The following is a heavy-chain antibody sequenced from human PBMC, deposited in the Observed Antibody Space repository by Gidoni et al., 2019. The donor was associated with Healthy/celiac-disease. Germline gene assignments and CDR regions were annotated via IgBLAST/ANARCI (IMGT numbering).Heavy chain of an antibody. D-gene: IGHD6-13*01. CDR2: ISGSGGST. V-gene: IGHV3-23*01. CDR3: AKVGAAGHYYFDY. Sequence: EVQLLESGGGLVQPGGSLRLSCAASGFTFSSYAMSWVRQAPGKGLEGVSAISGSGGSTYYADSVKGRFTISRDNSKNTLYLQMNSLRAEDTAVYYCAKVGAAGHYYFDYWGQGTLVTVSS. CDR1: GFTFSSYA. J-gene: IGHJ4*02.